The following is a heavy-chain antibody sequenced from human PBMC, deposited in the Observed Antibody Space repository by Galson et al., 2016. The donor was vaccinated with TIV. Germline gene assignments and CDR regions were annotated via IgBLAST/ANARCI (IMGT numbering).Heavy chain of an antibody. CDR1: GFRCNSYA. CDR2: IGGTGGST. V-gene: IGHV3-23*01. D-gene: IGHD5-18*01. J-gene: IGHJ4*02. Sequence: SLRLSCAASGFRCNSYAMNWVRQAPGKGLEWVSSIGGTGGSTYYADSVKGRFTISRDSYKDTVYLQMNSLRAEDTAIYFCAKDRQWIPSSLDYWGQGILVTVSS. CDR3: AKDRQWIPSSLDY.